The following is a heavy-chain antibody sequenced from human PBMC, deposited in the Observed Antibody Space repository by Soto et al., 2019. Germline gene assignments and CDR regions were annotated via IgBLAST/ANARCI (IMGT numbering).Heavy chain of an antibody. D-gene: IGHD3-9*01. CDR2: IYYSGST. V-gene: IGHV4-39*01. CDR1: GGSISSSSYY. Sequence: SETLSLTCTVSGGSISSSSYYWGWIRQPPGKGLEWIGSIYYSGSTYYNQSLKNRVTISVDTSKNQFSLKLSSVTAADTAVYYCARQYNYDILTGYYMGYYYYGMDVWGQGTTVTVS. J-gene: IGHJ6*02. CDR3: ARQYNYDILTGYYMGYYYYGMDV.